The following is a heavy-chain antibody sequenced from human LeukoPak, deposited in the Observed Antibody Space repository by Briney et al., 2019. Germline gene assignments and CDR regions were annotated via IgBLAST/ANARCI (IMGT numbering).Heavy chain of an antibody. D-gene: IGHD5-18*01. CDR2: ISGSGGST. CDR3: AKGGRGYSHGS. Sequence: GGTLRLSCAASGFTFSSYGMSWVRQAPGKGLEWVSAISGSGGSTYYADSVKGRFTISRDNSKNTLYLQMNSLRAEDTAVYYCAKGGRGYSHGSWGQGTLVTVSS. CDR1: GFTFSSYG. V-gene: IGHV3-23*01. J-gene: IGHJ5*02.